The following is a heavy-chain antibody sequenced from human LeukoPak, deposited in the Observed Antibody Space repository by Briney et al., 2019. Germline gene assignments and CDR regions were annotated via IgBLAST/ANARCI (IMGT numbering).Heavy chain of an antibody. Sequence: PSETLSLTCTVSGGSISSYYWSWIRQPPGKGLEWIGYIYYSGSTNYNPSLKSRVTISVDTSKNQFSLKLTSVTAADTAVYYCARQLGTVLDYWGQGTLVTVSS. CDR2: IYYSGST. CDR3: ARQLGTVLDY. V-gene: IGHV4-59*08. J-gene: IGHJ4*02. CDR1: GGSISSYY. D-gene: IGHD7-27*01.